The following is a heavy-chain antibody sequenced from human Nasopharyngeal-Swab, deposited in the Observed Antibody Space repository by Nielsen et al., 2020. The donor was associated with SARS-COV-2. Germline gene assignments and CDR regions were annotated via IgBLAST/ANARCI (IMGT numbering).Heavy chain of an antibody. V-gene: IGHV1-18*01. Sequence: ASVKVSCKASGYTFTSYGISWVRQAPGQGLEWMGWISAYSGNTNYAQKLQGRVTMTTDTSTSTAYMELRSLRSDDTAVYYCARDNYYDISGQLFDYWGQGTLVTVSS. CDR2: ISAYSGNT. D-gene: IGHD3-22*01. CDR1: GYTFTSYG. J-gene: IGHJ4*02. CDR3: ARDNYYDISGQLFDY.